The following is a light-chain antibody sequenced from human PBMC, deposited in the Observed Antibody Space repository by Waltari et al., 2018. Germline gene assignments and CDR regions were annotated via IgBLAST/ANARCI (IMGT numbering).Light chain of an antibody. J-gene: IGKJ3*01. CDR3: QQSYNAPRT. V-gene: IGKV1-39*01. CDR1: QSISTY. Sequence: DNQMTQSPSSLSASVGDRVTITCRASQSISTYLNWYQQKPGKAPNLMIYAASTLQSGVPSRFSGSGSETDFTLTISSLQPEDFATYYCQQSYNAPRTFGLGTKVDIK. CDR2: AAS.